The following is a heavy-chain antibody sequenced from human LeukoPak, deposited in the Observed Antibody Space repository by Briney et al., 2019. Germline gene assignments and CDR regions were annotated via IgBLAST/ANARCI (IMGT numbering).Heavy chain of an antibody. Sequence: PGGSLRLSCAASGCTVSSNYMSWVRQAPGKGLEWVSVIYSGGSTYYAGSVKGRFTISRDNSNNTLYLQMNSLRAEDTAVYHCARNYGGNWFDPWGQGTLVTVSS. CDR2: IYSGGST. J-gene: IGHJ5*02. CDR3: ARNYGGNWFDP. CDR1: GCTVSSNY. D-gene: IGHD4-23*01. V-gene: IGHV3-53*01.